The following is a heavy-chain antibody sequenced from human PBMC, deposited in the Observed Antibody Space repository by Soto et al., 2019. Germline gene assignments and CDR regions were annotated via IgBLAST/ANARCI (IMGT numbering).Heavy chain of an antibody. D-gene: IGHD3-22*01. CDR2: ISYDGSNK. V-gene: IGHV3-30-3*01. CDR3: ARDLEGYYYDSSGYSPNY. J-gene: IGHJ4*02. Sequence: GGSLRLSCAASGFTFSSYAMHWVRQAPGKGLEWVAVISYDGSNKYYADSVKGRFTISRDNSKNTLYLQMNSLRAEDTAVYYCARDLEGYYYDSSGYSPNYWGQGTLVTVSS. CDR1: GFTFSSYA.